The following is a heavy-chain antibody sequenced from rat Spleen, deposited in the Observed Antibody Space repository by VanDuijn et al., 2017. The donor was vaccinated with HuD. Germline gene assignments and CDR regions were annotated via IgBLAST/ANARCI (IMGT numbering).Heavy chain of an antibody. V-gene: IGHV5-7*01. Sequence: EVQLVESGGGLVQPGRSLKLSCAASGFTFSNYYMAWVRQAPTKGLEWVAYISYEGSSTYYRDSVKGRFTISRDNAKSTLYLQMDSLRSEDTATYYCASHGPRISRFAYWGQGTLVTVSS. CDR2: ISYEGSST. CDR3: ASHGPRISRFAY. D-gene: IGHD1-6*01. CDR1: GFTFSNYY. J-gene: IGHJ3*01.